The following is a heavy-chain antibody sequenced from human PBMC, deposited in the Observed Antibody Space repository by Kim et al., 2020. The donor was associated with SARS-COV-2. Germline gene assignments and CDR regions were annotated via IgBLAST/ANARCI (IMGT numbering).Heavy chain of an antibody. CDR3: AGDPRHGNLAGW. CDR1: GFTFSNYW. V-gene: IGHV3-74*01. CDR2: INSDGSRT. J-gene: IGHJ4*02. Sequence: GGSLRLSCAASGFTFSNYWMHWVRQAPGKGLMWVSHINSDGSRTNYADSVKGRFTISRDNAKNTLYLQMNSLRAEDTAVYTCAGDPRHGNLAGWWGQGTLVTVSS. D-gene: IGHD6-19*01.